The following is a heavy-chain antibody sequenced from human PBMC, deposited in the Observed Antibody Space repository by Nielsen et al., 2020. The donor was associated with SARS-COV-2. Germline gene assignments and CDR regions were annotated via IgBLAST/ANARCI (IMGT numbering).Heavy chain of an antibody. J-gene: IGHJ4*02. Sequence: ASVKVSCKASGNTFTGYYIHWVRQAPGQGLEWMGRINPDSGDTDYAQKFQGRVTMTGDTSISTAYMVLSRLTSDDTAVYYCAREERKRVAVAGSNFYWGQGSLVTVSS. D-gene: IGHD6-19*01. CDR2: INPDSGDT. V-gene: IGHV1-2*06. CDR1: GNTFTGYY. CDR3: AREERKRVAVAGSNFY.